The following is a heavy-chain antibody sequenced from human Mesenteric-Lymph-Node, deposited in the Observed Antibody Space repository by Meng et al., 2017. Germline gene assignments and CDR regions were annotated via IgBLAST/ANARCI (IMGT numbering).Heavy chain of an antibody. Sequence: VPPRPSGPRLVKPSHTLSLTCPVSGASLSLVGFSWSLIRPHPGKGLEWIGYISYRGSTYYNPSLRSRVAISIDTSKNQFSLKLTSVTAADTAVYFCARTNYGDYNWFDPWGQGTLVTVAS. D-gene: IGHD4-17*01. CDR2: ISYRGST. CDR1: GASLSLVGFS. J-gene: IGHJ5*02. V-gene: IGHV4-31*03. CDR3: ARTNYGDYNWFDP.